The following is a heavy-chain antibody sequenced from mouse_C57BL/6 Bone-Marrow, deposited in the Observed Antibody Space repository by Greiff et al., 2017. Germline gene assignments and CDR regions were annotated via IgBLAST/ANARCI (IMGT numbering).Heavy chain of an antibody. Sequence: VQLQPPGAELVKPGASVKVSCKASGYTFPSYWMHWVTPRPGQGLEWIGRIHPSDSDTNYNQKFKGKATFTVDKSSSTAYMQLSSLTSEDSAVYYGAMNYNYEWYFDVWGAGTTVTVSS. V-gene: IGHV1-74*01. J-gene: IGHJ1*01. CDR2: IHPSDSDT. CDR1: GYTFPSYW. CDR3: AMNYNYEWYFDV. D-gene: IGHD2-12*01.